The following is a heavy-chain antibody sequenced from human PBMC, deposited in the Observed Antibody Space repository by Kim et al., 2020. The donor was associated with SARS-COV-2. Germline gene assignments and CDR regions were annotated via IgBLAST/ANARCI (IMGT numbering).Heavy chain of an antibody. Sequence: KGRFTISRDDSKNTLYLQMNSLKTEDTAVYYCTTTPPNCSGGSCYDLSDYWGQGTLVTVSS. J-gene: IGHJ4*02. V-gene: IGHV3-15*01. D-gene: IGHD2-15*01. CDR3: TTTPPNCSGGSCYDLSDY.